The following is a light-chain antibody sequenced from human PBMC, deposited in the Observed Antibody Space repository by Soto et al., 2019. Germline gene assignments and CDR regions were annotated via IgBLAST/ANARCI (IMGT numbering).Light chain of an antibody. CDR1: SSDVGAYKF. Sequence: QSALTQPASVSGSPGQSITIFCSGTSSDVGAYKFLSWYRHHPGKAPQVMIYEVSNRPSGVSNRFSGSKSGNTASLTISGLQPEDEGDYYCSSYTSTSTPWVFGGGTKVTVL. CDR3: SSYTSTSTPWV. V-gene: IGLV2-14*01. J-gene: IGLJ3*02. CDR2: EVS.